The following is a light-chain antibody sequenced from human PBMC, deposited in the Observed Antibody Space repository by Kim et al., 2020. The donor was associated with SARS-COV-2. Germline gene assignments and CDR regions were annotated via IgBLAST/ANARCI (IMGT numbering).Light chain of an antibody. CDR3: QRYVNWPS. V-gene: IGKV3-15*01. CDR2: GAS. J-gene: IGKJ5*01. CDR1: QSVSTN. Sequence: EIVMMQSPATLSVSPGERVTLSCRASQSVSTNLAWYQQKPGQAPRLLIYGASTRATGVPARFSGSGSGTDFTLTISSLQSEDFAVYYCQRYVNWPSFGQGTRLEIK.